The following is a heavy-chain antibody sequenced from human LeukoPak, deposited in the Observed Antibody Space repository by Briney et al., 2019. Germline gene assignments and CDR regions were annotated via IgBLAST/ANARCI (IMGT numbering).Heavy chain of an antibody. CDR1: VAPIKIYY. D-gene: IGHD2-15*01. J-gene: IGHJ3*01. V-gene: IGHV4-4*07. CDR2: VYTSGSP. Sequence: SETLCLPRDVSVAPIKIYYWIWMRDYSGGGREFVGRVYTSGSPDYNPSLKSRVIMSADTSKNQFSLKLRSVTAADTALYYCARVGGPVPAALEDAFDLWGQGILVTVSS. CDR3: ARVGGPVPAALEDAFDL.